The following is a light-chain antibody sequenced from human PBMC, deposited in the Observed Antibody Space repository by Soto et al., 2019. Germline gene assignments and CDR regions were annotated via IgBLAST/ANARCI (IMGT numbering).Light chain of an antibody. J-gene: IGKJ2*01. Sequence: DFQMTQSPSSLSASVGDRVTITCRASQTISSYLNWYQQKPGKAPKLLIYAASRLQSGVPSRFSGSGSGTDFTLTISSLQPEDFATYYCQQSHGIPYTFGQGTKLEIK. CDR3: QQSHGIPYT. CDR1: QTISSY. V-gene: IGKV1-39*01. CDR2: AAS.